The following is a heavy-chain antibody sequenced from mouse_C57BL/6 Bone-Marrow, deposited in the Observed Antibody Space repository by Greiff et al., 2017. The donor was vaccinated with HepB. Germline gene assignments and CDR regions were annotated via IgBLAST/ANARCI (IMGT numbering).Heavy chain of an antibody. CDR2: INPSSGYT. J-gene: IGHJ2*01. D-gene: IGHD1-1*01. Sequence: QVQLQQSGAELVRPGASVKMSCKASGYTFTSYTMHWVKQRPGQGLEWIGYINPSSGYTKYTQKFKDKATLTADKSSSTAYMQLSSLTSEDSAVYYCARARYYGSSYEVYWGQGTTLTVSS. V-gene: IGHV1-4*01. CDR3: ARARYYGSSYEVY. CDR1: GYTFTSYT.